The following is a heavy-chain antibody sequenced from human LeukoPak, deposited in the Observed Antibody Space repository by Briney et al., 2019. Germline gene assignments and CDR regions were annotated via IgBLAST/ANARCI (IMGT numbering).Heavy chain of an antibody. CDR1: GFSCGKYW. V-gene: IGHV3-7*03. Sequence: GGSLRLSCVASGFSCGKYWMSWVRQAPGKGLEWVANIKLDGSEKNYVDSVKGRFTISRDNTKNSPYLQMNSLRAEDTAVFYCARDQYDTWSRRGNFDSWGQGTLVIVSS. CDR2: IKLDGSEK. J-gene: IGHJ4*02. D-gene: IGHD3/OR15-3a*01. CDR3: ARDQYDTWSRRGNFDS.